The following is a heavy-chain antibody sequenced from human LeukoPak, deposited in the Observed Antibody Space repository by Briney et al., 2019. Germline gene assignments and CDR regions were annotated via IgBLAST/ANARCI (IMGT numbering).Heavy chain of an antibody. D-gene: IGHD3-22*01. CDR3: ARDRYYYDSSGYYYLGY. J-gene: IGHJ4*02. V-gene: IGHV3-33*01. CDR2: IWYDGSNK. CDR1: GFTFSSYG. Sequence: PGGSLRLSCAASGFTFSSYGMHWVRQAPGKGLEWVAVIWYDGSNKYYADSVKGRFTISRDNSKNTLYLQMNSLRAEDTAVYYCARDRYYYDSSGYYYLGYWGQGTLVTVSS.